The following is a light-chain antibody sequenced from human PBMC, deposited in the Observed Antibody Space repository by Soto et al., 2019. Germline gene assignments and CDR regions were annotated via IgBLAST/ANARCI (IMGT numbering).Light chain of an antibody. CDR3: SSSTGSNNFVV. CDR1: SSDIGGYNS. V-gene: IGLV2-8*01. J-gene: IGLJ2*01. CDR2: AVN. Sequence: QSALTQPPSASGSRGQSVTISCTGTSSDIGGYNSVSWYQQHPGKVPKLIIYAVNKRPSGVPDRFSGSKSGNTASLTVSGLQAEDEADYSCSSSTGSNNFVVFGGGTKLAVL.